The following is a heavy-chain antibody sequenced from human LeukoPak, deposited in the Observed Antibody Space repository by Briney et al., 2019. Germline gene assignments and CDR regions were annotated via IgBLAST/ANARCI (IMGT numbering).Heavy chain of an antibody. D-gene: IGHD1-14*01. CDR3: ARRTDY. CDR1: GGSMNNYY. CDR2: IYSSGST. Sequence: SETLSLTCTVSGGSMNNYYWNWIRQLAGKGLEWIGHIYSSGSTNYNPSLKSRVSISIDTSKNQFFLKLSSMTAADTAVYYCARRTDYWGPGTLVTVSS. J-gene: IGHJ4*02. V-gene: IGHV4-4*07.